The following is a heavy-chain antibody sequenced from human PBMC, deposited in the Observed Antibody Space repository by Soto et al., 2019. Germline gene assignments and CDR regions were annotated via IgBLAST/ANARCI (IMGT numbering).Heavy chain of an antibody. CDR2: IYPNGGTT. CDR3: VRDNRGFEY. Sequence: ASVKVSCKASGGSLSDYAFSWVRQAPGQGLEWMGMIYPNGGTTDYAQKFQGRVTMTSDTSTTTVYMELSSLTADDRAVYYCVRDNRGFEYWGQGTVVT. CDR1: GGSLSDYA. V-gene: IGHV1-46*03. J-gene: IGHJ4*02.